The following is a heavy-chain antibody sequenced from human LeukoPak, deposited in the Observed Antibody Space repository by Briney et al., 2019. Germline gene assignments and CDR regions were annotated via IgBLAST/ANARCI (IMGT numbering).Heavy chain of an antibody. V-gene: IGHV3-23*01. Sequence: GGSLRLSCAASGFTFSSYAMSWVRQAPGKGLEWVSAISGSGGSTYYADSVKGRFTISRDNSKNTLYLQMNSLRAEDTAVYYCAQLAYCGGDCYSGAFDIWGQGTMVTVSS. CDR3: AQLAYCGGDCYSGAFDI. CDR1: GFTFSSYA. CDR2: ISGSGGST. J-gene: IGHJ3*02. D-gene: IGHD2-21*02.